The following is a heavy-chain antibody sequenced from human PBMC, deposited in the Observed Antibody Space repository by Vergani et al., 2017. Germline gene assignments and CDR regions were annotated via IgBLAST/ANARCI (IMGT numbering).Heavy chain of an antibody. D-gene: IGHD3-22*01. V-gene: IGHV4-34*01. CDR3: ARGYYYDSSGYYDLDS. CDR1: GGSFSGYY. Sequence: QVQLQQWGAGLLKPSETLSLTCAVYGGSFSGYYWIWIRQPPGKGMEWFGEINHTGSTNYNPSLKSRVTISVDTSKNQFSLKLSSATAADTAVYYCARGYYYDSSGYYDLDSWGQGTLVTVSS. CDR2: INHTGST. J-gene: IGHJ4*02.